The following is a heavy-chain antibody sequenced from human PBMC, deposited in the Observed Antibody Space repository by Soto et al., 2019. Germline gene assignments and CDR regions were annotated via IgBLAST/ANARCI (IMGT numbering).Heavy chain of an antibody. CDR1: GGSISTTSFY. CDR2: INYSGTT. D-gene: IGHD2-2*01. J-gene: IGHJ5*02. V-gene: IGHV4-39*01. CDR3: GLLIHCLTTSCXFDX. Sequence: SETLSLTCTVSGGSISTTSFYWAWIRQPPGKGLEWIGSINYSGTTYYTSSLRSRVTLSVDTSKTDFSLKMSSVTPADTSVYYCGLLIHCLTTSCXFDXWGQGALVTVSS.